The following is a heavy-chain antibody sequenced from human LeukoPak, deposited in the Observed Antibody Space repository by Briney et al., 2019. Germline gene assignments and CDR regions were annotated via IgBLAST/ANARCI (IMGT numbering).Heavy chain of an antibody. CDR1: GYTFTSYD. CDR3: ARVELYYDFWSGYKRGWFDP. Sequence: ASVKVSCKASGYTFTSYDINWVRQATGQGLEWMGWMNPNSGNTGYAQKFQGRVTMTRNTSISTAYMELSSLRSEDTAVYYCARVELYYDFWSGYKRGWFDPWGQGTLVTVSS. D-gene: IGHD3-3*01. J-gene: IGHJ5*02. V-gene: IGHV1-8*01. CDR2: MNPNSGNT.